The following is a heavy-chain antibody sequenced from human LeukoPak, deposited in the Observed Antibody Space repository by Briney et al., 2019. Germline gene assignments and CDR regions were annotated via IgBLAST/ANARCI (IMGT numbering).Heavy chain of an antibody. CDR2: IKQDGSEK. J-gene: IGHJ1*01. CDR1: GFTFSSYW. Sequence: GGSLRLSCAASGFTFSSYWMSWVRQAPGKGLEWVANIKQDGSEKHYVDSVKGRFTISRDNAKNSLYLQMNSLRAEDTAVYYCASEEEVGATTTEYFQHWGQGTLVTVSS. V-gene: IGHV3-7*01. D-gene: IGHD1-26*01. CDR3: ASEEEVGATTTEYFQH.